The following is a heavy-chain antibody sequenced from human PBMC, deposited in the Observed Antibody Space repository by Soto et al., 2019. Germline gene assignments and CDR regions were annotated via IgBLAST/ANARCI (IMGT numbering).Heavy chain of an antibody. Sequence: PGGSLRLSCAASGFTFSSYGMHGVRQAPGKGLEWVAVISYDGSNKYYADSVKGRFTISRDNSKNTLYLQMNSLRAEDTAVYYCARLSVTSANQYPNDYWGQGTLVTVSS. D-gene: IGHD2-2*01. J-gene: IGHJ4*02. V-gene: IGHV3-30*03. CDR3: ARLSVTSANQYPNDY. CDR1: GFTFSSYG. CDR2: ISYDGSNK.